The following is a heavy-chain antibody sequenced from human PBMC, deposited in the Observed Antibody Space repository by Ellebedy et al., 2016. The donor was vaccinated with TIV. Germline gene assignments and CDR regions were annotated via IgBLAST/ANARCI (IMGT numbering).Heavy chain of an antibody. CDR3: AKDSGLSGWYFDY. Sequence: PGGSLRLSCAVSGFTFSRYAMSWVRQAPGKGLEWVSTISNTGGRTYYADSLKGRFTISRDNSKNMLDLQMNSLRAEDTAVYYCAKDSGLSGWYFDYWGQGTLVTVSS. J-gene: IGHJ4*02. D-gene: IGHD6-19*01. CDR1: GFTFSRYA. CDR2: ISNTGGRT. V-gene: IGHV3-23*01.